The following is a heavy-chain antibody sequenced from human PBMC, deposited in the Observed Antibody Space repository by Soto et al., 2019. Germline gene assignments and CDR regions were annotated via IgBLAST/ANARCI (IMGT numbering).Heavy chain of an antibody. CDR1: GVTFNTYA. J-gene: IGHJ4*02. V-gene: IGHV3-30*04. Sequence: QVQLVQSGGGVVQPGRSLTLSCAASGVTFNTYAMHWVRQAPGKGLEWVAIVSYDGSNKYYADSVKGRFTISRDNSKRKMYLKINSVRAEDTAVYYCAKDRGRYCSGARCYLFDSWGQGTLVTVSS. D-gene: IGHD2-15*01. CDR2: VSYDGSNK. CDR3: AKDRGRYCSGARCYLFDS.